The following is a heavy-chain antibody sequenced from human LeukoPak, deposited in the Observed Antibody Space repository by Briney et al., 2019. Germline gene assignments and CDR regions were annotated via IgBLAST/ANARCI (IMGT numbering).Heavy chain of an antibody. CDR3: ARGGGSYYWFDP. CDR2: INPNSGGT. Sequence: ASVKVSCKASGYTFTGYYMHWVRQAPGQGLEWMGWINPNSGGTNYVQKFQGRVTMTRDTSISTAYMDLSRLTSDDTAVYYCARGGGSYYWFDPWGQGTLVTVSS. CDR1: GYTFTGYY. V-gene: IGHV1-2*02. J-gene: IGHJ5*02. D-gene: IGHD1-26*01.